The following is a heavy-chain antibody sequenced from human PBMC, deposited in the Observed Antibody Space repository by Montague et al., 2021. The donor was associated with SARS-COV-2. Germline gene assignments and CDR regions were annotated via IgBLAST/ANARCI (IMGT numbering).Heavy chain of an antibody. CDR1: GSSVRSYY. Sequence: SETLSLTCIVSGSSVRSYYWSWIRQPPGKGLEWIEYIYDSGSTNYNPSXXSRITISVDTSKNQFSLKLSSVTAADTAVYYCARENTVTTFGGPYYIDSWGQGTLVTVSA. CDR3: ARENTVTTFGGPYYIDS. D-gene: IGHD4-17*01. J-gene: IGHJ4*02. CDR2: IYDSGST. V-gene: IGHV4-59*02.